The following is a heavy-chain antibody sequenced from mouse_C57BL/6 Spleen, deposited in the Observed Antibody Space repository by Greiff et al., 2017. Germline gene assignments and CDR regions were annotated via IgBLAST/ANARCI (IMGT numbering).Heavy chain of an antibody. CDR1: GFTFSSYG. CDR2: ISSGGSYT. Sequence: VQLKESGGDLVKPGGSLKLSCAASGFTFSSYGMSWVRQTPDKRLEWVATISSGGSYTYYPDSVKGRFTISRDNAKNTLYLQMSSLKSEDTAMYYCARPHITTVNYFDYWGQGTTLTVSS. V-gene: IGHV5-6*01. J-gene: IGHJ2*01. CDR3: ARPHITTVNYFDY. D-gene: IGHD1-1*01.